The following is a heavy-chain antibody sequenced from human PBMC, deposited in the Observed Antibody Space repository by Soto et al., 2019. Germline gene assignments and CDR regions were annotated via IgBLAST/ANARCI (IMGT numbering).Heavy chain of an antibody. CDR1: GGTFSSYA. CDR2: IIPIFGTA. V-gene: IGHV1-69*13. D-gene: IGHD1-1*01. Sequence: GASVKVSCKGSGGTFSSYATSWVRQAPGQGLEWMGGIIPIFGTANYAQKFQGRVTITADESTSTAYMELSSLRSEDTAVYYCARATVQSPTALHYWGQGTLVTVSS. J-gene: IGHJ4*02. CDR3: ARATVQSPTALHY.